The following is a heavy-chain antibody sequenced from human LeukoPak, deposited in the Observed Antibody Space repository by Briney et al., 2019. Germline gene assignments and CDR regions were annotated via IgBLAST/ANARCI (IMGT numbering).Heavy chain of an antibody. CDR3: ARDRRAIGYYGMDV. V-gene: IGHV3-21*01. D-gene: IGHD6-6*01. Sequence: GGSLRLSCAASGFTFSSYAMSWVRQAPGKGLEWVSSISSSSSYIYYADSVKGRFTISRDNAKNSLYLQMNSLRAEDTAVYYCARDRRAIGYYGMDVWGQGTTVTVSS. CDR1: GFTFSSYA. CDR2: ISSSSSYI. J-gene: IGHJ6*02.